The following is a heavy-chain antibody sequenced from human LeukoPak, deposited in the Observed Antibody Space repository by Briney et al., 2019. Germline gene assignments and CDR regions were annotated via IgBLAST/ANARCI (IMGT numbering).Heavy chain of an antibody. CDR1: GFTFSSYE. J-gene: IGHJ4*02. CDR2: ISSSGSTI. CDR3: ARSFGGSYPHFDY. V-gene: IGHV3-48*03. D-gene: IGHD1-26*01. Sequence: GGSLRLSCAASGFTFSSYEMNWVRQAPGKGLEWVSYISSSGSTIDYADSVKGRFTISRDNSKNTLYLQMNSLRPEDTAVYYCARSFGGSYPHFDYWGQGTLVTVSS.